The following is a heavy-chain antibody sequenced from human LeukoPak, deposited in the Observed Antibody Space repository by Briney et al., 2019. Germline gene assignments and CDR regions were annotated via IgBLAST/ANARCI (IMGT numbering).Heavy chain of an antibody. CDR1: GFTFDDYG. Sequence: GGSLRLSCAASGFTFDDYGMSWVRRAPGKGLEWVSGINWNGDNTNYADSVKGRFTISRDNAKNSLYLQVNSLRAEDTALYYCARGFYYDSGATWRAFNIWGQGTMVTVFS. CDR3: ARGFYYDSGATWRAFNI. V-gene: IGHV3-20*04. D-gene: IGHD3-22*01. J-gene: IGHJ3*02. CDR2: INWNGDNT.